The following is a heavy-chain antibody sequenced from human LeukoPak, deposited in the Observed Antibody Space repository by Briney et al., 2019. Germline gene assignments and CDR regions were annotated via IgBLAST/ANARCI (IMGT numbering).Heavy chain of an antibody. CDR3: ARDKNGQQGLARGSSFDY. D-gene: IGHD6-19*01. CDR2: ISGSGGST. Sequence: PGGSLRLSCAASGFTFSGYAMSWVRQAPGKGLEWVSAISGSGGSTYYADSVKGRFTISRDNAKNSLYLQMNSLRAEDTAVYYCARDKNGQQGLARGSSFDYWGQGALVTVSS. V-gene: IGHV3-23*01. J-gene: IGHJ4*02. CDR1: GFTFSGYA.